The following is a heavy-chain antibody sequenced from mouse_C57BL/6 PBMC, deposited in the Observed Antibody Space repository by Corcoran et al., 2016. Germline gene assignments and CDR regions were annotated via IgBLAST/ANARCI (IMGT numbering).Heavy chain of an antibody. Sequence: DVQLQASGPGLVKPSQSLSLNCSVTGYSITSGYSWNWIRQFPGNKLEWMGYISYDGSNNYNPSLKNRISITRDTSKNQFFLKLNSVTTEDTATYYCARGVDSSGYVDYWGQGTTLTVSS. CDR2: ISYDGSN. CDR3: ARGVDSSGYVDY. V-gene: IGHV3-6*01. D-gene: IGHD3-2*02. J-gene: IGHJ2*01. CDR1: GYSITSGYS.